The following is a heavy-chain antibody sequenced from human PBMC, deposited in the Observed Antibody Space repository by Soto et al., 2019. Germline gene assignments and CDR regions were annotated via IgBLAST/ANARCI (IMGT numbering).Heavy chain of an antibody. J-gene: IGHJ4*02. CDR3: ARDKITGLFDY. CDR2: INHSGST. D-gene: IGHD2-8*02. Sequence: SETLSLTCTVSGGSISSSNWWSWVRQPPGKGLEWIGEINHSGSTNYNPSLKSRVTISVDTSKNQFSLKLTSVTAADTAVYYCARDKITGLFDYWGQGTLVTVS. CDR1: GGSISSSNW. V-gene: IGHV4-4*02.